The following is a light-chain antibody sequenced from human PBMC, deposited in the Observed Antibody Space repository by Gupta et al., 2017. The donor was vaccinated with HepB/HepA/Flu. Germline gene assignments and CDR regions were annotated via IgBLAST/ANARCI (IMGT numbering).Light chain of an antibody. V-gene: IGKV1-39*01. CDR3: QQSYSTWT. Sequence: DIQMTQSPSSLSASVGDRVTITCRASQSISSYLNWYQQKPGKAPKLLIYAASSLQSGVPSRFSGSGSETDFTLTISRRQAEDFANYYWQQSYSTWTFGQGTKVEVK. CDR2: AAS. CDR1: QSISSY. J-gene: IGKJ1*01.